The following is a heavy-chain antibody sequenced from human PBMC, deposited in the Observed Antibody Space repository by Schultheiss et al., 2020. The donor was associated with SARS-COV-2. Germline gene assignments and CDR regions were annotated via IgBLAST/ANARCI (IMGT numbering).Heavy chain of an antibody. CDR1: GGSISSTNYY. CDR2: IHYTGAT. Sequence: SQTLSLTCTVSGGSISSTNYYWGWIRQPPGKGLEWIATIHYTGATFYNPSLQSRVTISVDTSKNQFSLKLSSVTAADTAVYYCARLGSGWQIDFWGPGTLVTVSS. J-gene: IGHJ4*02. D-gene: IGHD6-19*01. V-gene: IGHV4-39*07. CDR3: ARLGSGWQIDF.